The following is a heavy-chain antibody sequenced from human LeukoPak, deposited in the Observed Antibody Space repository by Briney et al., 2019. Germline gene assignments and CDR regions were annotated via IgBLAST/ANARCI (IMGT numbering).Heavy chain of an antibody. D-gene: IGHD3-3*01. V-gene: IGHV3-23*01. Sequence: GGSLRLSCAASGFSSSSYAMSWVRQAPGKGLEWVSAISGSGGSTYYADSVKGRFTISRDNSKNTLYLQMNSLRAEDTAVYYCAKQTYFWSGFDYWGQGTLVTVSS. CDR3: AKQTYFWSGFDY. J-gene: IGHJ4*02. CDR1: GFSSSSYA. CDR2: ISGSGGST.